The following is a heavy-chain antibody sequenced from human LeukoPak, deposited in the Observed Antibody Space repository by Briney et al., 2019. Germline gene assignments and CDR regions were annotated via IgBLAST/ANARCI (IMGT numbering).Heavy chain of an antibody. CDR3: ARDLTPVIVGATLGWFDP. CDR1: GFTVSSNY. J-gene: IGHJ5*02. Sequence: GGSLRLSCTVSGFTVSSNYMNWVRQAPGKGLEWVSYISSSSSTIYYADSVKGRFTISRDNAKNSLYLQMNSLRAEDTAVYYCARDLTPVIVGATLGWFDPWGQGTLVTVSS. D-gene: IGHD1-26*01. V-gene: IGHV3-48*04. CDR2: ISSSSSTI.